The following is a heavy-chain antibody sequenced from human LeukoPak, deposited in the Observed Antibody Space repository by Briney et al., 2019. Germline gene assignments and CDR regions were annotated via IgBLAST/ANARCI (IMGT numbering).Heavy chain of an antibody. V-gene: IGHV1-2*02. D-gene: IGHD3-9*01. J-gene: IGHJ4*02. CDR1: GYTFTGYY. CDR3: ASVKPTNYDILTGYYNRGPFDY. Sequence: ASVKVSCKASGYTFTGYYMHWVRQAPGQGLEWMGWINPNSGGTNYAQKFQGRVTMTRDTSISTAYMELSRLRSDDTAVYYCASVKPTNYDILTGYYNRGPFDYWGQGTLVTVSS. CDR2: INPNSGGT.